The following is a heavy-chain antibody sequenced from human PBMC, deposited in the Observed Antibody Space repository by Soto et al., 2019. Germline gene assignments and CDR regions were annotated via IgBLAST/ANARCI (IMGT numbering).Heavy chain of an antibody. D-gene: IGHD1-1*01. CDR3: QRKEVRVPYYYYRMHV. CDR1: GFTFSSYG. J-gene: IGHJ6*02. Sequence: QVQLVESGGGVVQPGRSLRLSCAASGFTFSSYGMHWVRQAPGKGLEWVAVIWYDGSNKYYADSVKGRFTISRDNSKNTLYLQMNSLRAYETAEYDGQRKEVRVPYYYYRMHVWGEETTETV. CDR2: IWYDGSNK. V-gene: IGHV3-33*01.